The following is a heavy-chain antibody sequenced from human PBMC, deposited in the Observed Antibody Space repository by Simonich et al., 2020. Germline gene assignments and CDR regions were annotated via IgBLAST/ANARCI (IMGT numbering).Heavy chain of an antibody. CDR2: IYHSGST. Sequence: QVQLQESGPGLVKPSETLSLTCAVSGYSISSGYYWGWIRQPPGKGLEWIGSIYHSGSTYHNPSLKSQVTISVATSTNQFSLKLSSVTAADTAVYYCARVGYSNYYYYGMDVWGQGTTVTVSS. J-gene: IGHJ6*02. CDR1: GYSISSGYY. CDR3: ARVGYSNYYYYGMDV. V-gene: IGHV4-38-2*01. D-gene: IGHD6-13*01.